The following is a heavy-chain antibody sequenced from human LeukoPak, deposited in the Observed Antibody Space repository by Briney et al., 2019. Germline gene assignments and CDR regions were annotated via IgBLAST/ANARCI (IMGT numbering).Heavy chain of an antibody. V-gene: IGHV3-23*01. J-gene: IGHJ4*02. CDR1: GFTFSSYA. D-gene: IGHD6-13*01. Sequence: GGSLRLSCAASGFTFSSYAMSWVRQAPGKGLEWVSAISGSGGSTYYADSVKGRFTISRDNSKNTLYLQMNGLRAEDTAVYYCGVSIAAAGTDYWGQGTLVTVSS. CDR2: ISGSGGST. CDR3: GVSIAAAGTDY.